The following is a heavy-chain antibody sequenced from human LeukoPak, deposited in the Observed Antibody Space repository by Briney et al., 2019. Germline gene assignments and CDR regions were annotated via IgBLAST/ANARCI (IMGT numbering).Heavy chain of an antibody. Sequence: SETLSLTCTVSGGSISSSSYYWVWIRQPPGKGLEWIGSIYYSGSTYYNPSLKSRVTISVDTSKNQISLKLSSVTAADTAVYYCARGRTSTYDYWGQGTLVTVSS. V-gene: IGHV4-39*07. CDR3: ARGRTSTYDY. CDR1: GGSISSSSYY. J-gene: IGHJ4*02. D-gene: IGHD3/OR15-3a*01. CDR2: IYYSGST.